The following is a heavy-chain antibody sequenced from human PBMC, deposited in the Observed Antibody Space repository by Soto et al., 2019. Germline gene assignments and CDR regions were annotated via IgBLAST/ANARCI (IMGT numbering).Heavy chain of an antibody. Sequence: VQLVETGGGLIQPGGSLRLSCAASGFTVSNSFMSWVRQAPGKGLEWVSVIYSGGTTYYADSVKGRFTIFRDSSKNTLYLQINSLRAEDTAVYYCAREGLGGTFDYWGQGTLVTVSS. CDR1: GFTVSNSF. D-gene: IGHD1-26*01. V-gene: IGHV3-53*02. CDR3: AREGLGGTFDY. J-gene: IGHJ4*02. CDR2: IYSGGTT.